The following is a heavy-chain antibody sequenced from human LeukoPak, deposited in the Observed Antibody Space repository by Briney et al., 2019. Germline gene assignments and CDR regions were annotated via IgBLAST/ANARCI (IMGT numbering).Heavy chain of an antibody. Sequence: ASVKVSCKASGGTFSSYAISWVRQAPGQGLEWMGRIIPILGIANYAQEFQGRVTITADKSTSTAYMELSSLRSEDTAVYYCAREGSGWYHYWGQGTLVTVSS. CDR3: AREGSGWYHY. D-gene: IGHD6-19*01. V-gene: IGHV1-69*04. J-gene: IGHJ4*02. CDR1: GGTFSSYA. CDR2: IIPILGIA.